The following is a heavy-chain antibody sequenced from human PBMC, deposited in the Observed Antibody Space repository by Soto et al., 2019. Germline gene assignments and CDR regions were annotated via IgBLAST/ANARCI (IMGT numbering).Heavy chain of an antibody. CDR2: ISYDGSSK. J-gene: IGHJ4*02. Sequence: GGSLRLACAASGFTFSSYGMHLVRQAPGKGLEWVALISYDGSSKYYADSLKGRFTISRDNSKNTLYLQMNSLRAEDTAVYYCAGGQYFGDYWGQGT. CDR3: AGGQYFGDY. D-gene: IGHD2-2*01. CDR1: GFTFSSYG. V-gene: IGHV3-30-3*01.